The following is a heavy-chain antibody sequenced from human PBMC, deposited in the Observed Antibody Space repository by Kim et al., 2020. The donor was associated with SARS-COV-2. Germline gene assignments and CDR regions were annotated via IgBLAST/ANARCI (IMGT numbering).Heavy chain of an antibody. J-gene: IGHJ4*02. CDR2: GST. CDR3: ARGGGDWGY. V-gene: IGHV1-46*01. Sequence: GSTNYAQRFQGRVTMTRDTSTSTVYMELSSLRSEDTAVYYCARGGGDWGYWGQGTLVTVSS. D-gene: IGHD2-21*02.